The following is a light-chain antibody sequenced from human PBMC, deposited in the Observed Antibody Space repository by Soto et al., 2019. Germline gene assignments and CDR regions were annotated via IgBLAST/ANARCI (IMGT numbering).Light chain of an antibody. Sequence: EIVMTQSPATLSVSPGERASLSCRASQSVSSNLAWYQQKPGQTPRLLIYATSTRATGIPARFSGSGSGTEFTLTISSLQSEDFAVYYRQKYKKWPLTVGGVTTV. CDR3: QKYKKWPLT. J-gene: IGKJ4*01. CDR2: ATS. CDR1: QSVSSN. V-gene: IGKV3-15*01.